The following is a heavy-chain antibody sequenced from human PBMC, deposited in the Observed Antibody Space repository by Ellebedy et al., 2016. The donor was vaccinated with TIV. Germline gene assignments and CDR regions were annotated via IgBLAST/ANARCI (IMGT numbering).Heavy chain of an antibody. CDR3: AREGADYYDSSGLDY. CDR2: ISAYNGNT. J-gene: IGHJ4*02. CDR1: GYTFTGYY. Sequence: AASVKVSCKASGYTFTGYYMHWVRQAPGQGLEWMGWISAYNGNTNYAQKLQGRVTMTTDTSTSTAYMELRSLRSDDTAVYYCAREGADYYDSSGLDYWGQGTLVTVSS. V-gene: IGHV1-18*04. D-gene: IGHD3-22*01.